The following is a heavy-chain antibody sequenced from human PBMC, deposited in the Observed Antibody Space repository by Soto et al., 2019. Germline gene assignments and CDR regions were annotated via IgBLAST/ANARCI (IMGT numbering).Heavy chain of an antibody. CDR1: GGSISSGDYY. D-gene: IGHD6-6*01. J-gene: IGHJ5*02. CDR2: IYYSGST. Sequence: QVQLQESGPGLVKPSQTLSLTCTVSGGSISSGDYYWSWIRQPPWKGLEWIGYIYYSGSTYYNPSLKNRVTRSVDTSQNQFSLKLSSVTAGDSAVYCCASSYSSSSFYWFDPWGQGTLVTVSP. V-gene: IGHV4-30-4*01. CDR3: ASSYSSSSFYWFDP.